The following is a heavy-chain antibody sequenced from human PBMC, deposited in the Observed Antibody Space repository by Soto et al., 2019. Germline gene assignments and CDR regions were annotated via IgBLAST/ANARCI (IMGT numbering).Heavy chain of an antibody. D-gene: IGHD2-8*01. CDR1: GYSFTTYG. CDR2: ISTYNGDA. Sequence: ASVKVSCKASGYSFTTYGVTWVRQAPGQGLEWMGWISTYNGDARVAQQHQGRVTLTTDTSTNAAHMELRSLRSDDTAIYYCARTEGRSTRGDYWGQGTLVTVSS. V-gene: IGHV1-18*01. CDR3: ARTEGRSTRGDY. J-gene: IGHJ4*02.